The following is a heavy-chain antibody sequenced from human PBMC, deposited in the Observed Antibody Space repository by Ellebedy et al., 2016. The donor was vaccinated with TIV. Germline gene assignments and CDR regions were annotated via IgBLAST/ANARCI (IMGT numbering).Heavy chain of an antibody. D-gene: IGHD3-9*01. J-gene: IGHJ4*02. CDR1: GDSISSSRYY. Sequence: MPSETLSLTCTLSGDSISSSRYYWGWIRQPPGKGLEWIGSIYYGGSPYYNPSLKSRVTISVDTSKNQFSLILSSVTAADTAVYYCARHGTLRYFDWLPRGWGQGTLVSVSS. CDR3: ARHGTLRYFDWLPRG. CDR2: IYYGGSP. V-gene: IGHV4-39*01.